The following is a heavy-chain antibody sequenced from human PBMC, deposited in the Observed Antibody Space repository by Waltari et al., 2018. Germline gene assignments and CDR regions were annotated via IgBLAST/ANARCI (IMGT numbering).Heavy chain of an antibody. J-gene: IGHJ3*02. CDR1: GDSVSSNSAA. V-gene: IGHV6-1*01. CDR3: AREVWETGLPSWFAFDI. D-gene: IGHD3-16*01. CDR2: TYYRSKGYN. Sequence: QVQLQQSGPGLVKPSQTLSLTCAISGDSVSSNSAAWNWIRQSPSRGLEWLGRTYYRSKGYNDYAVSVKSRITINPDTSKNQFSLQLNSVTPEDTAVYYCAREVWETGLPSWFAFDIWGQGTMVTVSS.